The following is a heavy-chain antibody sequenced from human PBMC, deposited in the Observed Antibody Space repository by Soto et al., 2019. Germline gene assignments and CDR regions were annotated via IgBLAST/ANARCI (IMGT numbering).Heavy chain of an antibody. CDR3: AKESYNRRTDFDY. Sequence: PSETLSLTCAVSGGSISSGGYSWSLIRQPPGKGLEWIGYIYHSGSTYHNPSVKGRFTISRDNSKNTLYLQMNSLRAEDTALYYCAKESYNRRTDFDYWGQGTLVTVSS. CDR1: GGSISSGGYS. J-gene: IGHJ4*02. D-gene: IGHD3-10*01. V-gene: IGHV4-30-2*01. CDR2: IYHSGST.